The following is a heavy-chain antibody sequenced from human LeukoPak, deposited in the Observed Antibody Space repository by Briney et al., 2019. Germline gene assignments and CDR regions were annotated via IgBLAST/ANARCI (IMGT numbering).Heavy chain of an antibody. D-gene: IGHD6-13*01. Sequence: GASVKVSCKASGYTFTGYYMHWVRQAPGQGLEWMGWINPNSGGTNYAQQFPGRVSITRDTSISTAYMELSSLRSDDTAIYYCARADSSSWYIPYWGQGTLVTVSS. CDR1: GYTFTGYY. CDR3: ARADSSSWYIPY. V-gene: IGHV1-2*02. J-gene: IGHJ4*02. CDR2: INPNSGGT.